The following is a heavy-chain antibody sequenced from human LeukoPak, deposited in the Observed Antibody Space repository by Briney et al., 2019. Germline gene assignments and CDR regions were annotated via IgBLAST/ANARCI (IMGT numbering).Heavy chain of an antibody. CDR1: GFIFRTYW. J-gene: IGHJ4*02. CDR2: IKYDGSYT. CDR3: ARRDYFDD. Sequence: PGGSLRLSCAASGFIFRTYWMSWVRQAPGKGLVWVARIKYDGSYTNYADSVKGRFAISRDNAKNTLYLQLNSLRAEDTAVYYCARRDYFDDWGQGTLVTVPS. V-gene: IGHV3-74*01.